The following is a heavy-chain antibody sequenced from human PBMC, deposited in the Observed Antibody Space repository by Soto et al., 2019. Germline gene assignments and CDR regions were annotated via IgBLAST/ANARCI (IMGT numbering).Heavy chain of an antibody. D-gene: IGHD1-7*01. CDR3: ARDQRYNWNYGDFDY. Sequence: GGSLRLSCAASGFTFGSYAMSWVRQAPGKGLEWVSSMNGGGGSTYYAESVQGRFTISRDNSKNSLYLQMNSLRDEDTAVYYCARDQRYNWNYGDFDYWGQGTLGAVSS. CDR2: MNGGGGST. J-gene: IGHJ4*02. CDR1: GFTFGSYA. V-gene: IGHV3-23*01.